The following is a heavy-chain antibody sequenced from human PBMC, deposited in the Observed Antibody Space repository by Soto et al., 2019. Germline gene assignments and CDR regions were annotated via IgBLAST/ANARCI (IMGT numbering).Heavy chain of an antibody. V-gene: IGHV1-46*01. J-gene: IGHJ6*02. CDR2: INPSGGST. CDR1: GYNFITYY. CDR3: ARPPATYYYGMDV. Sequence: ASVKVSCKASGYNFITYYLHWVRQAPGQGLEWVGLINPSGGSTIYAQKFQGRVTLTRDTSTSTVFVELTSLTSEDTAVYYCARPPATYYYGMDVWGQGTTVTVSS.